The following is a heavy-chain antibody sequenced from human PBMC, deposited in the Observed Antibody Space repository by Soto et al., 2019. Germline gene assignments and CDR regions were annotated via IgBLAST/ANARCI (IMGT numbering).Heavy chain of an antibody. Sequence: QVQLVQSGAEVKKPGSSVKVSCKASGGTFSSYAISWVRQAPGQGLEWMGGIIPIFGTANYAQKFKGRVKITADESTSTAYMELSSLRSEDTAVYYCARSSALTFGGVIGQYGYWGQGTLVTVSS. D-gene: IGHD3-16*02. CDR2: IIPIFGTA. CDR1: GGTFSSYA. CDR3: ARSSALTFGGVIGQYGY. J-gene: IGHJ4*02. V-gene: IGHV1-69*01.